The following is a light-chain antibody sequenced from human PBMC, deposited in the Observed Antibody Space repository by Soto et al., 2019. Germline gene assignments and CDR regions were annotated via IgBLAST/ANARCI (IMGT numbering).Light chain of an antibody. V-gene: IGLV2-14*01. Sequence: QSVLTQPASVSGSPGQTITISCTGTSSDVGGYNYVSWYQQHAGKAPKLMIYEVSNRPSAVSNRCSGSKSGNTASLTISGLQAEDEADYYCSSYTSSSTLVFGTGTKVTVL. CDR3: SSYTSSSTLV. J-gene: IGLJ1*01. CDR1: SSDVGGYNY. CDR2: EVS.